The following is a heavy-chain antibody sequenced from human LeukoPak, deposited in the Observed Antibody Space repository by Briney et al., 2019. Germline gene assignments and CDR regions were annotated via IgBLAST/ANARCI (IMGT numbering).Heavy chain of an antibody. J-gene: IGHJ3*02. CDR1: GFTFSNYW. Sequence: GGSLRLSCAASGFTFSNYWMHWVRQAPGKGLVWVSRIYNDGSSTTYADSVKGRFTISRDNAKSTLYLQMNSLRAEDTAVYYCVRVRGGSGRSYAADAFDIWGQGTMVTVSS. CDR2: IYNDGSST. CDR3: VRVRGGSGRSYAADAFDI. V-gene: IGHV3-74*01. D-gene: IGHD1-26*01.